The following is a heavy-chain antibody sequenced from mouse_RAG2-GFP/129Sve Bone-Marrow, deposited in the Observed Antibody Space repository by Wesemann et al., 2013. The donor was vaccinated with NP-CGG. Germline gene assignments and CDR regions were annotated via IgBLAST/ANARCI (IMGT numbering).Heavy chain of an antibody. CDR1: GFTFSSYA. Sequence: EVQLVESGGGLVKPGGSLKLSCAASGFTFSSYAMSWVRQTPEKRLEWVATISSGGSYTYYPDSVKGRFTISRDNAKNTLYLQMSSLRSEDTAMYYCARIFDYFYAMDYWGQGTSVTVSS. CDR2: ISSGGSYT. CDR3: ARIFDYFYAMDY. J-gene: IGHJ4*01. V-gene: IGHV5-9-3*01. D-gene: IGHD2-4*01.